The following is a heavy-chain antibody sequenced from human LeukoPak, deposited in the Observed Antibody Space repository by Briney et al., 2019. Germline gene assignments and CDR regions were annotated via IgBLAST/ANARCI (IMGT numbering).Heavy chain of an antibody. J-gene: IGHJ5*02. CDR3: ARVLKWELLLTGRFDP. Sequence: SETLSLTCTVSGGSTSSYYWSWIRQPPGKGLEWIGYIYSNGNTNYNPSLKSRVTISVDTSKNQFSLKVSSVTAADTAVYYCARVLKWELLLTGRFDPWGQGTLVTVSS. D-gene: IGHD1-26*01. CDR1: GGSTSSYY. CDR2: IYSNGNT. V-gene: IGHV4-59*01.